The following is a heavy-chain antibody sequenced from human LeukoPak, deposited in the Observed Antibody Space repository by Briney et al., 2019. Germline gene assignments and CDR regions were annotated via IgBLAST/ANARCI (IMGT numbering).Heavy chain of an antibody. D-gene: IGHD6-19*01. CDR1: GFTFTSSA. V-gene: IGHV1-58*02. CDR3: AAPRTASSGWDLNSEN. Sequence: GTSVKVSCKASGFTFTSSAMQWVRQARGQRLEWIGWIVVGSGNTNYAQKFQERVTITRDMSTSTAYMELSSLRFEVTAVDSYAAPRTASSGWDLNSENWGQRTLVTVSS. CDR2: IVVGSGNT. J-gene: IGHJ4*02.